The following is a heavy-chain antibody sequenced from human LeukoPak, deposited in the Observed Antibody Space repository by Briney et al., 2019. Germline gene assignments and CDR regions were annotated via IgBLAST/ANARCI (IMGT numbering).Heavy chain of an antibody. CDR1: GGCISSYY. J-gene: IGHJ4*02. Sequence: SETLSLTCTVWGGCISSYYWMWIRQPPGKGLEWVGDIYYSGSTNDNPSLKSRVTISVDTSKNQFSLKLSSVTAAATAVYYCAGTSGSYYPFDYWGQGTLVTVSS. CDR3: AGTSGSYYPFDY. CDR2: IYYSGST. V-gene: IGHV4-59*08. D-gene: IGHD1-26*01.